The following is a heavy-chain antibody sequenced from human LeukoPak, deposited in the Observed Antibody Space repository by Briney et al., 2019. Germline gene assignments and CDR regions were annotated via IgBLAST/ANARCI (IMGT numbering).Heavy chain of an antibody. CDR1: GFIVSSDY. Sequence: GGSLRLSCAVSGFIVSSDYMSWVRQAPGKGLEWVSVIYSGGNTYYAASVKGRLTISRDTSKNTLYLQMNSLRAEDTAIYYFVRHDSFDPWGQRTLVTVSS. CDR2: IYSGGNT. CDR3: VRHDSFDP. J-gene: IGHJ5*02. V-gene: IGHV3-53*01.